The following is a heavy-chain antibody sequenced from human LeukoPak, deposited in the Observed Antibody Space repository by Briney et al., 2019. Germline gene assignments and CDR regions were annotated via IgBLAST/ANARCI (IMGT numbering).Heavy chain of an antibody. J-gene: IGHJ4*02. CDR3: ARDDGARESPPYSGSYWGGGYFDY. Sequence: GGSLRLSCAASGFTFSSYAMHWVRQAPGKGLEWVAVISYDGSNKYYADSVKGRFTISRDNSKNTLYLQMNSLRAEDTAVYYCARDDGARESPPYSGSYWGGGYFDYWGQGTLVTVSS. D-gene: IGHD1-26*01. CDR2: ISYDGSNK. V-gene: IGHV3-30-3*01. CDR1: GFTFSSYA.